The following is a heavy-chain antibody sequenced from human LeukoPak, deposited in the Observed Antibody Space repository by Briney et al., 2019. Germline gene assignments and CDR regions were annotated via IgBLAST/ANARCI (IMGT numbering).Heavy chain of an antibody. D-gene: IGHD3-3*01. Sequence: GASVKVSCKASGYTFTAYSMHWVRQAPGQGLEWMGIINPSSRVTTSAQEFRGRVTVTTDTSTTTVSMELSGLRSDDTAVYYCARDGGNDGFDFWGQGTMVTVSS. J-gene: IGHJ3*01. CDR3: ARDGGNDGFDF. V-gene: IGHV1-46*01. CDR2: INPSSRVT. CDR1: GYTFTAYS.